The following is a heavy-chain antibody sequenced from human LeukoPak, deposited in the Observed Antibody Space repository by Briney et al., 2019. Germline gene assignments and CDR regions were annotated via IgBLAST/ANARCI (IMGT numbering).Heavy chain of an antibody. CDR1: GCTFTSYA. CDR3: ARRPISYYYGSGSYYRGAFDY. J-gene: IGHJ4*02. D-gene: IGHD3-10*01. V-gene: IGHV1-69*13. Sequence: ASVKVSCKASGCTFTSYAISWVRQAPGQGLEWMGGIIPIFGTANYAQKFQGRVTITADESTSTAYMELSSLRSEDTAVYYCARRPISYYYGSGSYYRGAFDYWGQGTLVTVSS. CDR2: IIPIFGTA.